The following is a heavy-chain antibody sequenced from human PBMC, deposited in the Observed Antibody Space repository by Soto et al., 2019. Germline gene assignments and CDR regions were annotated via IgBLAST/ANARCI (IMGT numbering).Heavy chain of an antibody. CDR2: IYYSGST. CDR1: GGSASSGSYY. V-gene: IGHV4-61*01. CDR3: ARDRYFDGFDY. J-gene: IGHJ4*02. D-gene: IGHD3-9*01. Sequence: PSETLSLTCTVSGGSASSGSYYWSWIRQPPGKGLEWIGYIYYSGSTNYNPSLKSRVTISVDTSKNQFSLKLSSVTAADTAVYYCARDRYFDGFDYWGQGTLVTVSS.